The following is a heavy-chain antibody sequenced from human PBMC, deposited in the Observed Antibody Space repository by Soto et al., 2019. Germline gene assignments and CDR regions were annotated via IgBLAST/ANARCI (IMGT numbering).Heavy chain of an antibody. CDR3: AKDLVYSHTRAYYLDY. J-gene: IGHJ4*02. CDR1: GFTFSTYA. Sequence: EVQLLESGGGLVQPGGSLRLSCAASGFTFSTYAMTWVRQAPGKGLEWVSDISGGGGTTSYADSVKGRFTISRDNSNKKLYLQINNLRAADTDEYYCAKDLVYSHTRAYYLDYWGQGTLVTVSS. V-gene: IGHV3-23*01. CDR2: ISGGGGTT. D-gene: IGHD6-13*01.